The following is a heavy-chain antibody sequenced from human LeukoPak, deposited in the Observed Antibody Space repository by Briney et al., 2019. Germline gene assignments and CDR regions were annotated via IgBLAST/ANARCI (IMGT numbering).Heavy chain of an antibody. CDR3: ARRPFSGWVGFDY. CDR1: GGSITSSNHY. J-gene: IGHJ4*02. Sequence: SQTLSLTCTVPGGSITSSNHYWGWIRQPPGKGLEWIGTFYYSGNTYYSPSLKSRVTISGDTSKNQFSLNLSSVTAADTAVYYCARRPFSGWVGFDYWGQGTLVTVSS. V-gene: IGHV4-39*01. CDR2: FYYSGNT. D-gene: IGHD6-25*01.